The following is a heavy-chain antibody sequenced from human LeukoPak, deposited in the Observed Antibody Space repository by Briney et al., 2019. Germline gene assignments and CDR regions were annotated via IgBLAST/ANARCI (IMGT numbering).Heavy chain of an antibody. J-gene: IGHJ4*02. CDR1: GFTFSHYS. CDR2: ISSSSDHI. D-gene: IGHD2-2*01. CDR3: ARGVVPAAFDY. Sequence: GGSLRLSCVASGFTFSHYSMNWVRQAPGKGLEWVSSISSSSDHIAYADSVKGRFTISRDNAKNALYLQVNSLRAEDTAVYYCARGVVPAAFDYWGQGTLVTVSS. V-gene: IGHV3-21*01.